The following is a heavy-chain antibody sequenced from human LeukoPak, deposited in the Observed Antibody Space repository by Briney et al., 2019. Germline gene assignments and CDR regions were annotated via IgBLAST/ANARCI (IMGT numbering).Heavy chain of an antibody. V-gene: IGHV3-53*01. Sequence: GGSLRLSCAATGFTVSSNYMSWVRQAPGKGLEWVSVIYSGGSTYYADSVKGRFTISRDNSKNTLYLQMNSLRAEDTAVYYCASNSGYDLDYYYMDVWGKGTTVTVSS. CDR2: IYSGGST. CDR3: ASNSGYDLDYYYMDV. D-gene: IGHD5-12*01. J-gene: IGHJ6*03. CDR1: GFTVSSNY.